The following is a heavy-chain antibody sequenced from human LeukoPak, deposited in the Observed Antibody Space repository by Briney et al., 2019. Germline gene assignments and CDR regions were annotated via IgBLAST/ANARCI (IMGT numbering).Heavy chain of an antibody. J-gene: IGHJ4*02. CDR3: ARDLGSSGSLDY. CDR1: GGSISSSSYY. D-gene: IGHD3-22*01. V-gene: IGHV4-39*07. Sequence: SETLSLTCTVSGGSISSSSYYWGWIRQPPGKGLEWIGSIYYSGSTYYNPSLKSRVTISVDTSKNQFSLKLSSVTAADTAVYYCARDLGSSGSLDYWGQGTLVTVSS. CDR2: IYYSGST.